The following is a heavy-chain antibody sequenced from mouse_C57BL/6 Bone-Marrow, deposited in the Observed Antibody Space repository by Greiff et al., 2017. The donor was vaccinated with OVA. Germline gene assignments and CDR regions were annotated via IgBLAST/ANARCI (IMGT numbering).Heavy chain of an antibody. V-gene: IGHV1-4*01. CDR2: INPSSGYT. CDR3: ARNYYGSSFAY. Sequence: QVQLQQPGAELARPGASVKMSCKASGYTFTSYTMHWVKQRPGQGLEWIGYINPSSGYTKYNQKFKDKATLTADKSSSTAYMQLSSLTSEDSAVYYCARNYYGSSFAYWGQGTLVTVSA. J-gene: IGHJ3*01. CDR1: GYTFTSYT. D-gene: IGHD1-1*01.